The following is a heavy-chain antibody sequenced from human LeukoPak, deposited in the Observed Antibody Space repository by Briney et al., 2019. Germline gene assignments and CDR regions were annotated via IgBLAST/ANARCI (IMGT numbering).Heavy chain of an antibody. V-gene: IGHV1-2*02. CDR3: ARGLWDYRSGLPNAFDI. D-gene: IGHD6-19*01. Sequence: GASVKVSCKASGYTFTGHYMHWVRHDPGQGLEWMVCIILDCGGTRDAKNCQGRVTMTRDTSISPANMELSRLSCEDTAVYFWARGLWDYRSGLPNAFDIWGQGTMVTVSS. CDR2: IILDCGGT. J-gene: IGHJ3*02. CDR1: GYTFTGHY.